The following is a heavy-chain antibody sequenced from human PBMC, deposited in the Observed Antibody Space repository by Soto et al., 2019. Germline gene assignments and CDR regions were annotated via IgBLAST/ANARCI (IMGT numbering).Heavy chain of an antibody. J-gene: IGHJ4*02. V-gene: IGHV4-39*01. CDR3: AVLGVVVVAATQLGY. Sequence: SETLSLTCTVSGGSISSSSYYWGWIRQPPGKGLEWIGSIYYSGSTYYNPSLKSRVTISVDTSKNQFSLKLSSVTAADTAVYYCAVLGVVVVAATQLGYWGQGTLVTVSS. CDR2: IYYSGST. CDR1: GGSISSSSYY. D-gene: IGHD2-15*01.